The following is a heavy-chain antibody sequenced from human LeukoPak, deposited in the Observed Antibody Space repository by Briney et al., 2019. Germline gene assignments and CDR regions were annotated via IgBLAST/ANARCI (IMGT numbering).Heavy chain of an antibody. CDR2: ISSSGSTI. CDR3: AKALRVASRWYYFDY. CDR1: GFTFSSYE. J-gene: IGHJ4*02. Sequence: GGSLRLSCAASGFTFSSYEMNWVRQAPGKGLEWVSYISSSGSTIYYADSVKGRFTISRDNSKNTLYLQMNSLRAEDTAVYYCAKALRVASRWYYFDYWGQGTLVTVSS. V-gene: IGHV3-48*03. D-gene: IGHD2-15*01.